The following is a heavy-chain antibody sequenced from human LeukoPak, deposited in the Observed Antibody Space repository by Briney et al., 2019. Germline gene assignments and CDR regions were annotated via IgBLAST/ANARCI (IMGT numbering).Heavy chain of an antibody. V-gene: IGHV3-43D*04. CDR3: AKSHHVTAIDY. D-gene: IGHD2-21*02. Sequence: GGSLRLSCAASGFTFDDYAMHWVRQAPGKGLEWVSLISWDGGSTYYAGSVKGRFTISRDNSKNTLYLQMNSLRADDTAVYYCAKSHHVTAIDYWGQGTLVTVSS. J-gene: IGHJ4*02. CDR2: ISWDGGST. CDR1: GFTFDDYA.